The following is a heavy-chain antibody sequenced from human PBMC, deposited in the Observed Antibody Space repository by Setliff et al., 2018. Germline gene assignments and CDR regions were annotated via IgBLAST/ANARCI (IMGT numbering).Heavy chain of an antibody. CDR2: IITNTGKT. CDR3: ARFGGSCSSSSCYASDL. D-gene: IGHD2-2*01. J-gene: IGHJ3*01. Sequence: GASVKVSCKAFGYTFSTYGLHWVRQAPGQGPEWMGMIITNTGKTSYAQKFQGRVTMTTDTSTGTGYMELRSLRSDDTAVYFCARFGGSCSSSSCYASDLWGQGTMVTVSS. V-gene: IGHV1-18*01. CDR1: GYTFSTYG.